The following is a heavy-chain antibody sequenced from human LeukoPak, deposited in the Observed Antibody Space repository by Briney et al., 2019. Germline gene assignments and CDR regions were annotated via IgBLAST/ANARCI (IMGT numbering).Heavy chain of an antibody. CDR3: ASQGAYCLDV. D-gene: IGHD2-21*01. CDR1: GGSITDNHW. J-gene: IGHJ6*02. CDR2: IHHFGGT. V-gene: IGHV4-4*02. Sequence: SGTLSLTCAVSGGSITDNHWWGWVRQPRGKGLEWIGEIHHFGGTNYNPSLKSRVTISVDKSKNQFSLSLISVTAADTAVYYCASQGAYCLDVWGQGTAVTVSS.